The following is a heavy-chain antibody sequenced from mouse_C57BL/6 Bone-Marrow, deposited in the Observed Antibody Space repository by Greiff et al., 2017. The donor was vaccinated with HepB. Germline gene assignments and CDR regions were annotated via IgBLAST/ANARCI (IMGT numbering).Heavy chain of an antibody. V-gene: IGHV5-4*01. CDR2: ISDGGSYT. J-gene: IGHJ2*01. D-gene: IGHD5-1*01. CDR1: GFTFSSYA. Sequence: EVMLVESGGGLVKPGGSLKLSCAASGFTFSSYAMSWVRQTPEKRLEWVATISDGGSYTYYPDNVKGRFTISRDNAKNNLYLQKSHLKSEDTAMYYCARDAGSTYYFDYWGQGTTLTVSS. CDR3: ARDAGSTYYFDY.